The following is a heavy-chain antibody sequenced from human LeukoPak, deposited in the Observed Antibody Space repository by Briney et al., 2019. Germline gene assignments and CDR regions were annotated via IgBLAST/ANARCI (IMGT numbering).Heavy chain of an antibody. CDR3: ASDKDRYYYDSSGYYDY. V-gene: IGHV3-33*01. CDR2: IWYDGSNK. D-gene: IGHD3-22*01. J-gene: IGHJ4*02. Sequence: PGGSLRLSCAASGFTFSSYGMPWVRQAPGKGLEWVAVIWYDGSNKYYADSVKGRFTISRDNSKNTLYLQMNSLRAEDTAVYYCASDKDRYYYDSSGYYDYWGQGTLVTVSS. CDR1: GFTFSSYG.